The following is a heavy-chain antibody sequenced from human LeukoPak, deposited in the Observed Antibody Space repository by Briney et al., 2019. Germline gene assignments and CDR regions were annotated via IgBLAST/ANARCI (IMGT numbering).Heavy chain of an antibody. CDR3: ARGSSSWYGDAFDI. J-gene: IGHJ3*02. CDR2: ISAYNGNT. CDR1: GGTFSSYG. D-gene: IGHD6-13*01. Sequence: ASVKVSCKASGGTFSSYGISWVRQAPGQGLEWMGWISAYNGNTNYAQKLQGRVTMTTDTSTSTAYMELRSLRSDDTAVYYCARGSSSWYGDAFDIWGQGTMVTVSS. V-gene: IGHV1-18*01.